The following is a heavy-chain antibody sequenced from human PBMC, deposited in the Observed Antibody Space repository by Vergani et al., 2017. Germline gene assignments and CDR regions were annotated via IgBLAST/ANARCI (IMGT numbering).Heavy chain of an antibody. CDR1: GFTFSSYA. V-gene: IGHV3-23*01. Sequence: EVQLLESGGGLVQPGGSLRLSCAASGFTFSSYAMSWVRQAPGKGLEWVSAISGSGGSTYYADSVKGRFTISRDNSKNTLYLQMNSLRAEDTAVYYCARVRRGQLVKNWFDPWGQGTLVTVSS. CDR3: ARVRRGQLVKNWFDP. D-gene: IGHD6-6*01. CDR2: ISGSGGST. J-gene: IGHJ5*02.